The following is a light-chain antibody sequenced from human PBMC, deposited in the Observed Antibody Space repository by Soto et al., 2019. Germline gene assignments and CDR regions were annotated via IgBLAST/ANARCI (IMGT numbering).Light chain of an antibody. CDR2: DAS. J-gene: IGKJ5*01. CDR1: QSISSW. CDR3: QQRSSWPIT. Sequence: DIQMTQSPSTLSASVGDRVTITCRASQSISSWLAWYQQKPGKAPKLLIYDASSLESGVPSRFSGSGSGTEFTLTISSLQPDDFVVYYCQQRSSWPITFGQGTRLDIK. V-gene: IGKV1-5*01.